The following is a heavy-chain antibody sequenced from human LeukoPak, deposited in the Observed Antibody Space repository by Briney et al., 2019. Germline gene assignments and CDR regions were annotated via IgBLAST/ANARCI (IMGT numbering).Heavy chain of an antibody. D-gene: IGHD4-23*01. CDR2: FDPEDGET. CDR1: GYTPTELS. Sequence: ASVKVSCEVSGYTPTELSMHWVRQAPGKGLEWMGGFDPEDGETIYAQKFQGRVTMTEDTSTDTAYMELSSLRAEDTAVYYCAIDRGFYGGNTECYFDYWGQGPMVTVSS. CDR3: AIDRGFYGGNTECYFDY. V-gene: IGHV1-24*01. J-gene: IGHJ4*02.